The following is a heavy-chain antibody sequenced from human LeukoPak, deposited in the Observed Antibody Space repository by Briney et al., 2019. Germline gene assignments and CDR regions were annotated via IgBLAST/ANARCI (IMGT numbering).Heavy chain of an antibody. J-gene: IGHJ1*01. Sequence: GGSLRLSCAASGFNFRDHWMDWVRQAPGKGLEWVGHIKTDGSETYYLDSLRGRFSISRDNTNNTLYLQMNSLRAEDTALYYCAKKVVVGATSPYSDFQDWGQGTLVTVSS. CDR2: IKTDGSET. CDR3: AKKVVVGATSPYSDFQD. D-gene: IGHD1-26*01. CDR1: GFNFRDHW. V-gene: IGHV3-7*03.